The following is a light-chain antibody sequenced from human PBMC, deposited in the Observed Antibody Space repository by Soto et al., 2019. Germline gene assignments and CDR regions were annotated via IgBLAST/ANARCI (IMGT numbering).Light chain of an antibody. CDR3: QQTYSGPQT. J-gene: IGKJ1*01. CDR2: AAS. CDR1: QSISNS. Sequence: DIQMTQSPSSLSASVGDRVTIACRASQSISNSVNWYQQKPGKAPKFLIYAASSLQSGVPSRFSGTGSGTDFTLTISSLQPEDFAIYYCQQTYSGPQTFGQGTKVEIK. V-gene: IGKV1-39*01.